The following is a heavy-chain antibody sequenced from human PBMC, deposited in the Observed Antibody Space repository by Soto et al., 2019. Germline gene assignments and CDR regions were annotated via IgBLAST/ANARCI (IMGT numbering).Heavy chain of an antibody. CDR2: INHSGST. V-gene: IGHV4-34*01. J-gene: IGHJ5*02. CDR1: GGSVSGYY. CDR3: ARRSAAGP. Sequence: QVQLQQWGAGLLKPSETLSLTFAVYGGSVSGYYWSWIRQPPGKGLEWIGEINHSGSTNYNPSLKSRVTISVDTSKNQFSMKLSSVTAADTAVYYCARRSAAGPWGQGTLVTVSS. D-gene: IGHD6-25*01.